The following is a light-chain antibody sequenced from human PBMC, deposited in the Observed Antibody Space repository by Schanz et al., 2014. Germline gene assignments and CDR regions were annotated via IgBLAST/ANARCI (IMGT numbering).Light chain of an antibody. CDR1: QSVTSTY. Sequence: EIVLTQSPGPLSLSPGQRATLSCRASQSVTSTYLAWYQQKPGQAPRLLIYGASSRATGIPDRFSGSGSGTDFTLTISSLQPEDFATYYCQQSYSTPQWTFGQGTKVEIK. V-gene: IGKV3-20*01. CDR3: QQSYSTPQWT. J-gene: IGKJ1*01. CDR2: GAS.